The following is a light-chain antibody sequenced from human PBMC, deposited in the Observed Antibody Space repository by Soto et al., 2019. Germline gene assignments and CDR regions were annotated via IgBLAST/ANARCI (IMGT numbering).Light chain of an antibody. CDR1: SSDVGSYNL. CDR2: EVS. J-gene: IGLJ1*01. V-gene: IGLV2-23*02. CDR3: CSDAGSSTS. Sequence: SVLTQPASVSGSPGQSITISCTGTSSDVGSYNLVSWYQQHPGKAPKLMIYEVSKRPSGVSNRFSGSKSGNTASLTISGLQAEDKADYYCCSDAGSSTSLGTGTKVTVL.